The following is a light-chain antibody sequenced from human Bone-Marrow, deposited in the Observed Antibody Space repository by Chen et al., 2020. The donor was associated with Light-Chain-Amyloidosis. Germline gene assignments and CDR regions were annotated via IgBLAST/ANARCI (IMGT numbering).Light chain of an antibody. V-gene: IGLV3-21*02. CDR1: NIGSTS. Sequence: SYVLTQPSSVSVAPGQTATIARGGNNIGSTSVHWYQQTPAQAPLLVVYDDSDRPSGIPERLSGSNSGNTATLTISRVEAGDEADYYCQVWDRSSNRPVFGGGTKLTVL. CDR3: QVWDRSSNRPV. CDR2: DDS. J-gene: IGLJ3*02.